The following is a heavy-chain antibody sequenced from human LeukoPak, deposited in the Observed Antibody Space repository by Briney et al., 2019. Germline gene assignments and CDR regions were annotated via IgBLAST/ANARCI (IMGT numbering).Heavy chain of an antibody. D-gene: IGHD1-7*01. CDR3: AKRRGLELTYYYHMDV. CDR1: GFTFSSYS. CDR2: ISSSSSYI. V-gene: IGHV3-21*04. J-gene: IGHJ6*03. Sequence: GGSLRLSCAASGFTFSSYSMNWVRQAPGKGLEWVSSISSSSSYIYYADSVKGRFTISRDNSKNTLYLQMNSLRADDTAVYYCAKRRGLELTYYYHMDVWGKGTTVTVSS.